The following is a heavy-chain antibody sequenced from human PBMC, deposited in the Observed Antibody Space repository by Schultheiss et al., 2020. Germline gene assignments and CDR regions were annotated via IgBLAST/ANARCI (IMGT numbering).Heavy chain of an antibody. CDR3: ARHSAGPYYFDY. CDR2: IYPGDSDT. Sequence: GSLRLSCKGSGYSFTSYWIGWVRQMPGKGLEWMGIIYPGDSDTRYSPSFQGQVTISADKSISTAYLQWSSLKASDTAMYYCARHSAGPYYFDYWGQGTLVTVSS. D-gene: IGHD3-10*01. CDR1: GYSFTSYW. V-gene: IGHV5-51*01. J-gene: IGHJ4*02.